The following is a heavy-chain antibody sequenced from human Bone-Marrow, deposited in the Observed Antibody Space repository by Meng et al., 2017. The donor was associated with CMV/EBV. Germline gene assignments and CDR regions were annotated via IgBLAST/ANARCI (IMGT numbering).Heavy chain of an antibody. CDR1: GDTFSSYT. V-gene: IGHV1-69*02. D-gene: IGHD2-2*02. J-gene: IGHJ4*02. Sequence: SVNVSCKASGDTFSSYTITWVRQAPGQGLEWMGRIIPILGIPNYAQKFQDRVTITADKSTSTAYMELTSLRSEDTAVYYCASTHTHRHCSSTSCYMFDYWGQGTLVTVSS. CDR2: IIPILGIP. CDR3: ASTHTHRHCSSTSCYMFDY.